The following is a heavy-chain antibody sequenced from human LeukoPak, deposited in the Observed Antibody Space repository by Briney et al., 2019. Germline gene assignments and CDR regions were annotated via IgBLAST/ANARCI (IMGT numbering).Heavy chain of an antibody. CDR2: ISYDGSNK. Sequence: PGGSLRLSCAASGFTFSSYGMHWVRQAPGKGLEWVAVISYDGSNKYYADSVKGRFTISRDNSKNTLYLQMNSLRAEDTAVYYCAKDWERCLQFMGDYWGQGTLVTVYS. CDR1: GFTFSSYG. D-gene: IGHD5-24*01. V-gene: IGHV3-30*18. J-gene: IGHJ4*02. CDR3: AKDWERCLQFMGDY.